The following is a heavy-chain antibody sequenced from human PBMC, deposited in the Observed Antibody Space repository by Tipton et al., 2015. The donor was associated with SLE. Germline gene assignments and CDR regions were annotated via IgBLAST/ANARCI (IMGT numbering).Heavy chain of an antibody. V-gene: IGHV4-30-2*01. Sequence: TLSLTCAVSGGSISSGGYSWSWIRQPPGKGLEWIGYIYHSGSTYYNPSLKSRVTISVDRSKNQFSLKLSSVTAADTAVYYCARRSGWSFDYWGQGTLVTVSS. CDR2: IYHSGST. CDR1: GGSISSGGYS. J-gene: IGHJ4*02. CDR3: ARRSGWSFDY. D-gene: IGHD6-19*01.